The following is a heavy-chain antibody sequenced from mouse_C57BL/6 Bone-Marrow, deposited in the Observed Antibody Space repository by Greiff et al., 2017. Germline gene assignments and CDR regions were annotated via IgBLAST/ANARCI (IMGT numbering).Heavy chain of an antibody. D-gene: IGHD3-2*02. CDR2: INPSTGGT. J-gene: IGHJ3*01. Sequence: EVQLQQSGPELVKPGASVKISCKASGYSFTGYYMNWVKQSPEKSLEWIGEINPSTGGTTYNQKFKAKATLTVDKSSSTAYMQLKSLTSEDSAVYYCARGLRLRSWFAYWGQGTLVTVSA. V-gene: IGHV1-42*01. CDR3: ARGLRLRSWFAY. CDR1: GYSFTGYY.